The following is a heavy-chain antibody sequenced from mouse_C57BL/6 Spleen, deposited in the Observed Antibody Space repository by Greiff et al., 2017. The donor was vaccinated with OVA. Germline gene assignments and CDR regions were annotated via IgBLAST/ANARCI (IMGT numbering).Heavy chain of an antibody. CDR3: ARRGVVTTKGFDY. CDR2: INPNNGGT. J-gene: IGHJ2*01. V-gene: IGHV1-22*01. Sequence: VQLKESGPELVKPGASVKMSCKASGYTFTDYNMHWVKQSHGKSLEWIGYINPNNGGTSYNQKFKGKATLTVNKSSSTAYMELRSLTSEDSAVYYCARRGVVTTKGFDYWGQGTTLTVSS. CDR1: GYTFTDYN. D-gene: IGHD2-2*01.